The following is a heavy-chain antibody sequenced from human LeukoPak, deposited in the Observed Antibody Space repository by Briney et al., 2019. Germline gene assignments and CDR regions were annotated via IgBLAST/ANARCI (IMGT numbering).Heavy chain of an antibody. CDR3: TTDATWIQLWLPYDY. J-gene: IGHJ4*02. CDR2: IKRKTDGGTT. CDR1: GFTFSNAW. D-gene: IGHD5-18*01. V-gene: IGHV3-15*01. Sequence: GGSLRLSCAASGFTFSNAWMSWVRQAPGKGLEWVGRIKRKTDGGTTDYAAPVKGRFTISRDDPKNTLYLQMNSLKTEDTAVYYCTTDATWIQLWLPYDYWGQGTLVTVSS.